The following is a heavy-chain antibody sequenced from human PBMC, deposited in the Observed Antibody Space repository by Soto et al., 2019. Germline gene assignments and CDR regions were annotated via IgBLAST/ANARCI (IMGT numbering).Heavy chain of an antibody. CDR3: ATVLEGADY. J-gene: IGHJ4*02. CDR1: GGTFSTYT. V-gene: IGHV1-69*01. Sequence: QVQLVQSGAEVKKPGSSVNVSCKASGGTFSTYTINWVRQAPGQGLEWMGGIIPVFGAANYAQKFPGRVTITADESTSTAYMELSSLRSDDTAVYYCATVLEGADYWGQGTLVTVSS. D-gene: IGHD3-16*01. CDR2: IIPVFGAA.